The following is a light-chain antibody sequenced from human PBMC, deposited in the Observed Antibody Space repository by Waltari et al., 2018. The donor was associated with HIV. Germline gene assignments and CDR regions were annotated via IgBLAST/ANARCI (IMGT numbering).Light chain of an antibody. CDR1: ASDVGGDKY. CDR2: EVN. Sequence: QSALTQPASVSGSPGQSITISCTGTASDVGGDKYISWYQQHPGKPPKLVIYEVNNRPSGVSIRFSGSKSSNTASLTISELQAEDEADYYCTSYTSRNTRVFGTGTKVTVL. J-gene: IGLJ1*01. CDR3: TSYTSRNTRV. V-gene: IGLV2-14*01.